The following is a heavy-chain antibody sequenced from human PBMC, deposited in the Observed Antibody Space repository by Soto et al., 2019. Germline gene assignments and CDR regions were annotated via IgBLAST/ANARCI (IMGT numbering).Heavy chain of an antibody. CDR2: IYHSGST. V-gene: IGHV4-4*03. Sequence: PPETLSLTCAVSGGSISSSNWWSWVRQPPGKGLEWIGEIYHSGSTNYNPSLKSRVTISVDKSKNQFSLKLSSVTAADTAVYYCARDRAYDILTGYSDYYYGMDVWGQGTTVTVSS. D-gene: IGHD3-9*01. CDR3: ARDRAYDILTGYSDYYYGMDV. J-gene: IGHJ6*02. CDR1: GGSISSSNW.